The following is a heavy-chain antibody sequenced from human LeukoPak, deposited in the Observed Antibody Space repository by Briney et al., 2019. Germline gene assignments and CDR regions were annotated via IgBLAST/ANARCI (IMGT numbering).Heavy chain of an antibody. CDR3: ARGPSVAAHLDY. CDR2: TDQKGIT. CDR1: GGSISSSNW. V-gene: IGHV4-4*02. J-gene: IGHJ4*02. Sequence: PSETLSLTCAVSGGSISSSNWWSWVRQPPGKGLEWIGETDQKGITNYNPSLKSRLTISVDKSKNQFSLNLSSVTAADTALYYCARGPSVAAHLDYWGQGTLVTVPS. D-gene: IGHD5-12*01.